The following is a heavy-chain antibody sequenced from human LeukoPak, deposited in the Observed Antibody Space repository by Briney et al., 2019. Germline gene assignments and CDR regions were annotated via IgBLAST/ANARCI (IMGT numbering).Heavy chain of an antibody. V-gene: IGHV3-53*01. CDR2: IYSGGST. Sequence: GGSLRLSCAVSRFTVSSNYMSWVRQAPGKGLEWVSVIYSGGSTYYADSVKGRFTISRDNSKNTLYLQMNSLRAEDTAVYYCARSPTSGSWPDAFDIWGQGTMVTVSS. CDR3: ARSPTSGSWPDAFDI. D-gene: IGHD1-26*01. J-gene: IGHJ3*02. CDR1: RFTVSSNY.